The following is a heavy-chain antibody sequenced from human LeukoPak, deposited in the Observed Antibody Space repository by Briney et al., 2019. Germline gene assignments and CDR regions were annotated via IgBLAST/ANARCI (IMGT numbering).Heavy chain of an antibody. J-gene: IGHJ4*02. CDR3: AREGTRIAAAGIGY. Sequence: GASVKVSCKASGGTFSNFAVSWVRQAPGQGLEWMGGIIPMFGTANSAQKFQGRVTIIADESTSTVYMELSSLRSEDTAVYYCAREGTRIAAAGIGYWGQGTLVTVSS. CDR2: IIPMFGTA. V-gene: IGHV1-69*13. CDR1: GGTFSNFA. D-gene: IGHD6-13*01.